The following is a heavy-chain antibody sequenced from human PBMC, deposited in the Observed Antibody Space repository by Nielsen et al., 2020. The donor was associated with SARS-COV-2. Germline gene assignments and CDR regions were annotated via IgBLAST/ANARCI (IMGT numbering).Heavy chain of an antibody. CDR3: AREGFDSSGYNSRYFDY. J-gene: IGHJ4*02. CDR2: INPSGGST. V-gene: IGHV1-46*01. CDR1: GYTFTNNY. D-gene: IGHD3-22*01. Sequence: ASVKVSCKASGYTFTNNYMHWVRQAPGQGLEWMGIINPSGGSTNYAQKFQGRVTMTRDTSTSTVYMELSSLRSEDTAVYYCAREGFDSSGYNSRYFDYWGQGTLVTVSS.